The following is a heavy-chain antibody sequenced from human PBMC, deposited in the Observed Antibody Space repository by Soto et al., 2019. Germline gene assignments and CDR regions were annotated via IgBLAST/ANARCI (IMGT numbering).Heavy chain of an antibody. D-gene: IGHD3-10*01. CDR2: ISYDGSNK. Sequence: QVQLVESGGGVVQPGRSLRLSCAASGFTFSSYGMRWVRQAPGKGLEWVAVISYDGSNKYYADSVKGRFTISRDNSKNTLYLQMNSLRAEDTAVYYCAKYLFSGSYYYGMDVWGQGTTVTVSS. V-gene: IGHV3-30*18. J-gene: IGHJ6*02. CDR3: AKYLFSGSYYYGMDV. CDR1: GFTFSSYG.